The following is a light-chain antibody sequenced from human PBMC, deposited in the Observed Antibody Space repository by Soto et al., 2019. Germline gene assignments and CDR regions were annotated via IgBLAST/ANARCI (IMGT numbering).Light chain of an antibody. CDR1: QSVSSY. V-gene: IGKV3-11*01. CDR2: DAS. J-gene: IGKJ5*01. Sequence: EIVLTQSPATLSLTPGERATLSCRVSQSVSSYLAWYQQKPGQAPRLLIYDASTRATGIPARFSGSGSGTDFTLTISSLEPEDFAVYYCQQRSNWPPITFGQGTLLEIK. CDR3: QQRSNWPPIT.